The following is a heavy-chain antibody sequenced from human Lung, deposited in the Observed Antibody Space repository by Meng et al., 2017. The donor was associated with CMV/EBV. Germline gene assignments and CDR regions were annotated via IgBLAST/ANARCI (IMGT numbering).Heavy chain of an antibody. Sequence: ASVXVSCKASGYTFTDYYIHWVRQAPGQGLEWMGWINPNSGGTNYAQKFQGRVTMTTDTSIRTIYMELNRLTSDDTAKFYCARDVGTGAAGYWGQGTLVTGSS. CDR1: GYTFTDYY. J-gene: IGHJ4*02. D-gene: IGHD1-1*01. CDR3: ARDVGTGAAGY. CDR2: INPNSGGT. V-gene: IGHV1-2*02.